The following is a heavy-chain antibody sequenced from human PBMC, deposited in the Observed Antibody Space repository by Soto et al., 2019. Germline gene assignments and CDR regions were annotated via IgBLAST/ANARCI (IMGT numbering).Heavy chain of an antibody. CDR1: GGSFNDYY. Sequence: SETLSLTCDVYGGSFNDYYWTWIRQPPGKGLEWIGEINHSGKTNYNPSLKSRVTISVDTPKNQFFLKLNSVTAADTAVYFCARQDNRVHSSSYAFDIWGLGTLVTVS. CDR2: INHSGKT. CDR3: ARQDNRVHSSSYAFDI. D-gene: IGHD3-22*01. J-gene: IGHJ3*02. V-gene: IGHV4-34*01.